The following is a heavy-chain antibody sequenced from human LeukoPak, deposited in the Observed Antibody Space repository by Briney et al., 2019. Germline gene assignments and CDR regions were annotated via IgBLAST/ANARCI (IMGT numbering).Heavy chain of an antibody. CDR2: ISAYNGDV. J-gene: IGHJ3*02. CDR1: GYTFSSYG. Sequence: ASVKVSCKASGYTFSSYGISWVRQAPGQGLDWRVWISAYNGDVKYAQMVQGRVTMTTDTSTRTAYMELRSLKSNDAAVYHCATFLHHRGNNAPAFDTTGQGKMVTVSS. D-gene: IGHD4-23*01. V-gene: IGHV1-18*01. CDR3: ATFLHHRGNNAPAFDT.